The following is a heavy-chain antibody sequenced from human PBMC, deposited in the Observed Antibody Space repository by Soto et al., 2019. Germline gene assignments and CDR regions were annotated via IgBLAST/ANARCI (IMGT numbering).Heavy chain of an antibody. J-gene: IGHJ4*02. CDR3: AKDRGGFARGWEYYDF. CDR2: ISASGGST. V-gene: IGHV3-23*01. D-gene: IGHD6-19*01. Sequence: PGESLKISCAASGFAFSSYTMSWVRQTPGKGLEWVSSISASGGSTYYGDSLKGRFTISRDNSKNTLNLHIKSLGVEDSAVYYCAKDRGGFARGWEYYDFWGQGTQVTVSS. CDR1: GFAFSSYT.